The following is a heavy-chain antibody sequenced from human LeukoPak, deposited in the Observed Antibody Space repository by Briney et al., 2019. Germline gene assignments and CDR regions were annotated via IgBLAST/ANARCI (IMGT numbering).Heavy chain of an antibody. CDR3: AHRHNLGRSSVVITFDV. CDR2: IFWDDDK. V-gene: IGHV2-5*02. CDR1: GFSLNTNGMG. Sequence: SGPTLVNPTETLTLTCTFSGFSLNTNGMGVGWVRQSPGKALEWLALIFWDDDKRHSPSLRGRLTISKDTSKNQVVLTLTNVDPVDTGTYYCAHRHNLGRSSVVITFDVWGQGTVVTVSS. J-gene: IGHJ3*01. D-gene: IGHD2-21*01.